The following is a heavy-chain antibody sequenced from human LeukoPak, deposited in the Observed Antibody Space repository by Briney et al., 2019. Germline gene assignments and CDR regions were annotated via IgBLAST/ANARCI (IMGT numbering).Heavy chain of an antibody. V-gene: IGHV5-51*01. Sequence: GESLQISCKGTGYSFTTYWIGWVRQLTGKGLEWMGIIYPGDSDIRYSPSCQGQVTMSVDKSISTAYLQWTSLKASDTAMYYCARRQGCSSTSCPPDYWGQGTLVTVSS. CDR2: IYPGDSDI. J-gene: IGHJ4*02. CDR1: GYSFTTYW. D-gene: IGHD2-2*01. CDR3: ARRQGCSSTSCPPDY.